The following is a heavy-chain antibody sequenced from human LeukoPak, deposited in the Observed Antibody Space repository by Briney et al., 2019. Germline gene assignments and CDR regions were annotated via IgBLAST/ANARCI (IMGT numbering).Heavy chain of an antibody. Sequence: ASVKVSCKASGYPFSGYYMHWVRQAPGQGFEWMGWINPNSGGTNYAQKFQGRVTMTGDTSISTAYMELSSLRSDDTAVYYCARDYYGSGSYVPYFDYWGQGTLVTVSS. V-gene: IGHV1-2*02. D-gene: IGHD3-10*01. CDR1: GYPFSGYY. J-gene: IGHJ4*02. CDR3: ARDYYGSGSYVPYFDY. CDR2: INPNSGGT.